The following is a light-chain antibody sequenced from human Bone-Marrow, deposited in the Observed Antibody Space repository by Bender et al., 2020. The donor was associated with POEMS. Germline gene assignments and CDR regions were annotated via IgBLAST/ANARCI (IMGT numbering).Light chain of an antibody. J-gene: IGLJ3*02. Sequence: NFILTQPHSVSDSPGKTVIISCTRSSGSIASNYVQWYQQRPGSAPTIVIYEDNQRPSGVPDRFSGSIDTSSNSASLTISGLKTEDEADYLFQTYDYISRSWVFGGGTKLTVL. CDR3: QTYDYISRSWV. CDR2: EDN. V-gene: IGLV6-57*03. CDR1: SGSIASNY.